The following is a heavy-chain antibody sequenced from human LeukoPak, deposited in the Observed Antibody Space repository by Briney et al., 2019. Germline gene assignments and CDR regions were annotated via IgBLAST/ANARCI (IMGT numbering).Heavy chain of an antibody. D-gene: IGHD4-17*01. CDR1: GYTFTSYY. CDR3: ARDFEATTVTLHGVY. J-gene: IGHJ4*02. V-gene: IGHV1-46*01. CDR2: INPSGGST. Sequence: ASVKVSCKASGYTFTSYYMHWVRQAPGQGLEWMGIINPSGGSTSYAQKFQGRVTMTRDMSTSTVYMELSSLRSEDTAVYYCARDFEATTVTLHGVYWGQGTLVTVSS.